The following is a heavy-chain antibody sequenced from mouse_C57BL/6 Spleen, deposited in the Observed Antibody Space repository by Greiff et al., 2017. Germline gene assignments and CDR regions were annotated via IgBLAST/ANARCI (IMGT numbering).Heavy chain of an antibody. CDR1: GFTFSNYW. V-gene: IGHV6-3*01. J-gene: IGHJ2*01. CDR3: PAALFDY. Sequence: EVKVVESGGGLVQPGGSMKLSCVASGFTFSNYWMNWVRQSPEKGLEWVAQIRLKSDNYATHYAESVKGRFTISRDDSKSSVYLQMNNLRAADTGIYYCPAALFDYWGQGTTLTVSS. CDR2: IRLKSDNYAT.